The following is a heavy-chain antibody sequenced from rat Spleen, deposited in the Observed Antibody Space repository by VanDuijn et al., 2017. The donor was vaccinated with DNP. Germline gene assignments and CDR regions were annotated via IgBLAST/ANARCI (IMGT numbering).Heavy chain of an antibody. CDR1: GFTFSYYF. CDR3: TNRDRYYYDGYYAY. V-gene: IGHV5-20*01. J-gene: IGHJ2*01. CDR2: ISYDGSGT. D-gene: IGHD1-12*03. Sequence: EVQLVESGGGLVQPGRSLKLSCVVSGFTFSYYFMAWVRQAPTKGLEWVASISYDGSGTYYRDSVKGRFTISRDNAKSSLYLQMDSLRSEDTATYYCTNRDRYYYDGYYAYWGQGVMVTVSS.